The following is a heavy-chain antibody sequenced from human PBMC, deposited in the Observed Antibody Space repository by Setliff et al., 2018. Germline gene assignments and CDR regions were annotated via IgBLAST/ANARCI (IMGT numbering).Heavy chain of an antibody. D-gene: IGHD3-22*01. CDR3: ARGKIRITMIVVPTGGAFDI. V-gene: IGHV4-38-2*01. CDR2: IYHSGST. J-gene: IGHJ3*02. Sequence: PSETLSLTCAVSGYSISSGYYWGWIRQPPGKGLEWIGSIYHSGSTNYTPSLKSRVTISVDTSKNQFSLKLSSVTAADTAVYYCARGKIRITMIVVPTGGAFDIWGQGTMVTVSS. CDR1: GYSISSGYY.